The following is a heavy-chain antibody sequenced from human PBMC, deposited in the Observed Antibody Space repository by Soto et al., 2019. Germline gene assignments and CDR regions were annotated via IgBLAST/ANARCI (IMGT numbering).Heavy chain of an antibody. CDR3: AKILVGARSAFDF. D-gene: IGHD1-26*01. CDR1: GFTFNNYA. J-gene: IGHJ3*01. CDR2: VSGSGLTK. Sequence: EVQLLESGGDLVQPGGSLRLSCAASGFTFNNYAMTWVRQAPGKGLEWVSGVSGSGLTKHYSDTVKGRFTISRDNSKNTLSLQMNSLRAEDTAVYFCAKILVGARSAFDFWGRGTKVT. V-gene: IGHV3-23*01.